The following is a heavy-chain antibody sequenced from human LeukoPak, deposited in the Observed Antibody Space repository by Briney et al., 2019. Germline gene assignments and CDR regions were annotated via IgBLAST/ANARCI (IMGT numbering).Heavy chain of an antibody. CDR1: GFTFSSYA. CDR2: ISGSGGST. J-gene: IGHJ4*02. V-gene: IGHV3-23*01. Sequence: GGSLTLSCAASGFTFSSYAMSWVRQAPGKGLEWVSAISGSGGSTYYPDSVKGRFTISRDNSKNTLYLQMNSLRAEDTAVYYCARPEPWYCYGSGSYSPFDYWGQGTLVTVSS. CDR3: ARPEPWYCYGSGSYSPFDY. D-gene: IGHD3-10*01.